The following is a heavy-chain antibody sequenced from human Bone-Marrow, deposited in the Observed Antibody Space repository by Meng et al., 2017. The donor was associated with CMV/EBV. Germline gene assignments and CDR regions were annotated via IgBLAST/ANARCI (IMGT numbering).Heavy chain of an antibody. Sequence: SVKVSCKASGGTFSSYAISWVRQAPGQGLAWMGGIIPIFGTANYAQKFQGRVTITTDESTSTAYMELSCLRSEDTAVYYCARMSMTTVTENWLDPWGQGTMVTVSS. D-gene: IGHD4-11*01. J-gene: IGHJ5*02. CDR1: GGTFSSYA. CDR2: IIPIFGTA. CDR3: ARMSMTTVTENWLDP. V-gene: IGHV1-69*05.